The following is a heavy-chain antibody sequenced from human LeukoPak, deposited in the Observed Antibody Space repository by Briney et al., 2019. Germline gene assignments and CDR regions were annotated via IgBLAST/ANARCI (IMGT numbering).Heavy chain of an antibody. Sequence: ASVKVSCKASGYTFTGYYMHWVRQAPGQGLEWMGWINPNSGGTNYAQKFQGRVTMTRDTSISTAYMELSRPRSDDTAVYYCARDTSAGATSWFDPWGQGPLVTVSS. CDR1: GYTFTGYY. J-gene: IGHJ5*02. V-gene: IGHV1-2*02. D-gene: IGHD1-26*01. CDR3: ARDTSAGATSWFDP. CDR2: INPNSGGT.